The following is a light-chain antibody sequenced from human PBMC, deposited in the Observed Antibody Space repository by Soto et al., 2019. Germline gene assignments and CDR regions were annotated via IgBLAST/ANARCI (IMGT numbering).Light chain of an antibody. Sequence: EIVMTQSPATLSVSSGERATLSCRASQSLSRNLAWYQQRPGQAPRLLIHGASTRATGVPARFSGSGSGTDFTLTISSLQSEDFAVYYCQQYDRWPHTFGQGTKLQMK. CDR1: QSLSRN. V-gene: IGKV3-15*01. J-gene: IGKJ2*01. CDR2: GAS. CDR3: QQYDRWPHT.